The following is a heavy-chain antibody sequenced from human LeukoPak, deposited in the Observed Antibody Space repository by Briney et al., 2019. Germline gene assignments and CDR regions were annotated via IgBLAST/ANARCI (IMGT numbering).Heavy chain of an antibody. V-gene: IGHV3-33*06. D-gene: IGHD6-13*01. J-gene: IGHJ6*03. CDR2: IWYDGSNK. CDR3: AKSGTSSWYAEDYYFMGV. CDR1: GFTFCSYG. Sequence: GRSLTLSCAASGFTFCSYGMHWVRQAPGKGLEWVALIWYDGSNKYYADSVKGRFTISRDNSKNTLYLQMNSLRAEDTAVYYCAKSGTSSWYAEDYYFMGVWGKGTTVTVS.